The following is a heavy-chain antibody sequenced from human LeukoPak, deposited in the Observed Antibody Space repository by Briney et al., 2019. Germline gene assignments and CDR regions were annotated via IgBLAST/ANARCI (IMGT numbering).Heavy chain of an antibody. V-gene: IGHV4-30-2*01. CDR2: IYHSGST. Sequence: SETLSLTCTVSGGSISSGGYYWSWIRQPPGKGLEWIGYIYHSGSTYYNPSLKSRVTISVDRSKNQFSLKLSSVTAADTAVYYCARVGPRVVPAAIGWFDPWGQGTLVTVSS. CDR3: ARVGPRVVPAAIGWFDP. CDR1: GGSISSGGYY. J-gene: IGHJ5*02. D-gene: IGHD2-2*01.